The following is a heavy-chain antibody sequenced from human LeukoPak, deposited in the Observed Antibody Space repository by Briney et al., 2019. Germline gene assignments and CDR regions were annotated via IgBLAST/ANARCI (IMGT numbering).Heavy chain of an antibody. D-gene: IGHD5-18*01. V-gene: IGHV3-7*01. Sequence: GGSLRLSCAASGFTFSSSWMTWVRQSPGKGLEWVANIKPDGSAKNYVDFVKGRFTISRDNARNSLYLQMSSLRAEDTAVYYCARAVSADTAMVYFDYWGQGTLVTVSS. J-gene: IGHJ4*02. CDR3: ARAVSADTAMVYFDY. CDR1: GFTFSSSW. CDR2: IKPDGSAK.